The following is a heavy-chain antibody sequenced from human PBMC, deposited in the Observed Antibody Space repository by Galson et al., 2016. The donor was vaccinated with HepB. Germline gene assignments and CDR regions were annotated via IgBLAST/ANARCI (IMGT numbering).Heavy chain of an antibody. J-gene: IGHJ5*02. CDR2: IYYSGIS. CDR3: ARFYYGDYGRFDP. Sequence: LSLTCTVSAGSISSGDYYWSWIRQPPGKGLEWVGYIYYSGISYYMASLKSRATMSVDTSNNQFSLKLTFVTAADTAVYYCARFYYGDYGRFDPWGQGILVTVS. CDR1: AGSISSGDYY. D-gene: IGHD4-17*01. V-gene: IGHV4-30-4*01.